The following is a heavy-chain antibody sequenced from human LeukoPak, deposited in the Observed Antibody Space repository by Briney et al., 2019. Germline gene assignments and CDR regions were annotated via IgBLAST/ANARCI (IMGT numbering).Heavy chain of an antibody. J-gene: IGHJ4*02. CDR1: GDSISIYY. CDR2: IYTSGST. V-gene: IGHV4-4*07. CDR3: AREFKYGSGSYSDY. Sequence: SETLSLTCTVSGDSISIYYWSWIRQPAGKGLEWIGRIYTSGSTNYNPSLKSRVTMSVDTSKNQFSLKLSSVTAADTAVYYCAREFKYGSGSYSDYWGQGTLVTVSS. D-gene: IGHD3-10*01.